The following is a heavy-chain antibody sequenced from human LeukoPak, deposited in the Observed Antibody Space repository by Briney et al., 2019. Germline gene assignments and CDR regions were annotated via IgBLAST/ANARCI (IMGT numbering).Heavy chain of an antibody. CDR1: GGSFSGYY. J-gene: IGHJ2*01. Sequence: PSETLSLTCAVYGGSFSGYYWSWIRQPPGKGLEWIGEINHSGSTNYNPSLKSRVTISVDTSKNQFSLKLSSVTAADTAVYYCARQRHVLRYFDWPKDYWYFDLWGRGTLVTVSS. CDR3: ARQRHVLRYFDWPKDYWYFDL. V-gene: IGHV4-34*01. CDR2: INHSGST. D-gene: IGHD3-9*01.